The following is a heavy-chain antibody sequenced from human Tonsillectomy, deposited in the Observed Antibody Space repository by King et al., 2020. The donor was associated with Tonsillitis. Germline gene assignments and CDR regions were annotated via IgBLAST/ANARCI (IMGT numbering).Heavy chain of an antibody. D-gene: IGHD3-22*01. CDR1: GFTFSNYD. V-gene: IGHV3-21*01. Sequence: VQLVESGGRLVKPGGSLRLSCATSGFTFSNYDMNWVRQAPGKGLEWVSSIRSSVRYIYYAASVMVRFTDSRDNAKNSLLLQMNSVRAEDTAVYYCAKDKGAAYYDSSRGAFDIWGQGKMVTVSS. CDR2: IRSSVRYI. J-gene: IGHJ3*02. CDR3: AKDKGAAYYDSSRGAFDI.